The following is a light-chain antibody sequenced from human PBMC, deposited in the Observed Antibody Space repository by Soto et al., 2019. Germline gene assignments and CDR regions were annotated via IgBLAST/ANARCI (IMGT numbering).Light chain of an antibody. J-gene: IGLJ3*02. Sequence: QSVLTQPASVSGSPGQSITISCTGSSSDVGVSNLVSWYQQHPGKAPKLIIYEVSQRPSGVSNRFSGSKSGNTASLTISGLQADDGGDYYCCSYANRRWLFGAGTKLTVL. CDR3: CSYANRRWL. V-gene: IGLV2-23*02. CDR2: EVS. CDR1: SSDVGVSNL.